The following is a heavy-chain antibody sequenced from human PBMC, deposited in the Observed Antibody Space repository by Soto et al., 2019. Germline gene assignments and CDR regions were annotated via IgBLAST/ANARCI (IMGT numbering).Heavy chain of an antibody. CDR1: GFTFSSYS. Sequence: EVQLVESGGGLVKPGGSLRLSCAASGFTFSSYSMNWVRQAPGKGLEWVSSISSSSSYIYYADSVKGRFTISRDNAKNSLYLQMTILRAEDTDVCYCATPSSIASYGRDVWGQGTTVTVCS. V-gene: IGHV3-21*01. D-gene: IGHD6-6*01. CDR3: ATPSSIASYGRDV. CDR2: ISSSSSYI. J-gene: IGHJ6*02.